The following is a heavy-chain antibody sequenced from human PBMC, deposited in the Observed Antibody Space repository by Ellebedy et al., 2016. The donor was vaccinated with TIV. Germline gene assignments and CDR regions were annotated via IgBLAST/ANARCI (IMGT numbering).Heavy chain of an antibody. V-gene: IGHV3-30-3*01. J-gene: IGHJ4*02. Sequence: GESLKISCSASGFTFSSFCMHWVRQTPGKGLEWVAVLSYEGSSQYYADSVKGRFTISRDNSRNTVYLQMNSLRVEDTAVYYCARYRYSSGSFSFYFDYWGRGTLVTVSS. D-gene: IGHD6-19*01. CDR2: LSYEGSSQ. CDR1: GFTFSSFC. CDR3: ARYRYSSGSFSFYFDY.